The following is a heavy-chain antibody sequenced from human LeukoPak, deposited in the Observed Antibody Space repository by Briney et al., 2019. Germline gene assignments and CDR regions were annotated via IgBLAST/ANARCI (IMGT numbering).Heavy chain of an antibody. D-gene: IGHD2/OR15-2a*01. J-gene: IGHJ3*02. CDR2: VYASGAT. CDR3: ARHGKGVTYFYTFDI. V-gene: IGHV4-59*08. Sequence: SETLSLTCTVSGGSITNYYWSWIRQPPGEGLEWIGYVYASGATNSNPSLKSRVTISVDTSKNQFSLKLSSVTAADTAVYYCARHGKGVTYFYTFDIWGQGTVVAVPS. CDR1: GGSITNYY.